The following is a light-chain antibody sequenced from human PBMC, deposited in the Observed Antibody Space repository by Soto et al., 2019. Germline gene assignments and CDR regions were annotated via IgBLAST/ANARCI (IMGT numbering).Light chain of an antibody. V-gene: IGKV2-28*01. CDR1: QSLLHSNGVNY. Sequence: EIVMTQTPLSLPVTPGEPASISCRSSQSLLHSNGVNYLDWYQQKAGKAPKLLIYAASTLQSGVPSRFSGSGSGTDFTLTISSLQSEELATYYGQQLNSYPITFGQGKRLAIK. CDR3: QQLNSYPIT. J-gene: IGKJ5*01. CDR2: AAS.